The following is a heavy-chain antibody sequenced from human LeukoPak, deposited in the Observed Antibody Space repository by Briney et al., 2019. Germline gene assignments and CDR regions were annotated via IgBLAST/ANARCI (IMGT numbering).Heavy chain of an antibody. CDR1: GYTFTSYG. CDR3: ARVYDFWGQYPSYFDY. CDR2: ISADNGNT. V-gene: IGHV1-18*01. J-gene: IGHJ4*02. Sequence: ASVKVSCKASGYTFTSYGISWVRQAPGQGLEWMGWISADNGNTNYAQKLQGRVTMTTDTSTSTAYMELRSLRSDDTAVYYCARVYDFWGQYPSYFDYWGQGTLVTASS. D-gene: IGHD3-3*01.